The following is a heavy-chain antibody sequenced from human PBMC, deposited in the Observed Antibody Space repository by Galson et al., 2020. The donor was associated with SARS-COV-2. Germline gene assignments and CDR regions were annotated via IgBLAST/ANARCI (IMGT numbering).Heavy chain of an antibody. CDR1: GGSITSGSYF. CDR2: IYSSGNT. CDR3: ARGVAY. J-gene: IGHJ4*02. V-gene: IGHV4-61*02. D-gene: IGHD3-10*01. Sequence: SETLSLTCSVSGGSITSGSYFWNWIRQPAGKGLEWIGRIYSSGNTNYNHSLKSRVTISMDTSKNQFSLNLNSVTAADTAIYYCARGVAYWGQGTLVTVSS.